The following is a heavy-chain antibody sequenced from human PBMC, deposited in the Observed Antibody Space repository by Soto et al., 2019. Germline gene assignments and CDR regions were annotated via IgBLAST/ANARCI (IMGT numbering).Heavy chain of an antibody. CDR1: GGSVSSGSYY. Sequence: SETLSLTCTVSGGSVSSGSYYWSWIRQPPGKGLEWIGYIYYSGSTNYNPSLKSRVTISVDTSKNQFSLKLSSVTAADTAVYYCARGYSSSWEYYFDYWGQGALVTVSS. CDR2: IYYSGST. CDR3: ARGYSSSWEYYFDY. D-gene: IGHD6-13*01. V-gene: IGHV4-61*01. J-gene: IGHJ4*02.